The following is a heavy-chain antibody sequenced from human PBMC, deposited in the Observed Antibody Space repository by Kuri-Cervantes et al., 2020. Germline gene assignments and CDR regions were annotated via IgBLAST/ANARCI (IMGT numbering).Heavy chain of an antibody. Sequence: SLKISCAASGFTFDDYAMHWVRQAPGKGLEWVSGISWNSGSIGYADSVKGRFTISRDNAKNSLYLQMNSLRAKDTAVYYCARVFSPAAIDYWGRGTQVTVSS. D-gene: IGHD2-2*01. CDR1: GFTFDDYA. J-gene: IGHJ4*02. V-gene: IGHV3-9*01. CDR2: ISWNSGSI. CDR3: ARVFSPAAIDY.